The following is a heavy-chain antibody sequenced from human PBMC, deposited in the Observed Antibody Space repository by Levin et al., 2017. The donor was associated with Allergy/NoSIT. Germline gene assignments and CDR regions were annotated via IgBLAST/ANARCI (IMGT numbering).Heavy chain of an antibody. J-gene: IGHJ6*02. D-gene: IGHD5-24*01. V-gene: IGHV1-69*06. Sequence: SVKVSCKASGGTFSNLAISWVRQAPGQGLEWMGGIIPMFGPSNYAQKFQGRVTITADKSTSTAYMELSSLRSEDTALYFCASGDGYNPMIWYYHGMDVWGQGTTVIVSS. CDR3: ASGDGYNPMIWYYHGMDV. CDR1: GGTFSNLA. CDR2: IIPMFGPS.